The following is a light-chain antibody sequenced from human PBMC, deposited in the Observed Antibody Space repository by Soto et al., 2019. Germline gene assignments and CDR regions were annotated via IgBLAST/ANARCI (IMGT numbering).Light chain of an antibody. J-gene: IGKJ5*01. CDR1: QSIRRF. Sequence: DIQMTQSPSSLSASVGDRVTITCRASQSIRRFLNWYQQKPGKAPKLLIYAASNLESGVPSRFSGSESRTGFTLTISSLQPEDFATYHCQQSYITPVTFGQGTRLEIK. V-gene: IGKV1-39*01. CDR3: QQSYITPVT. CDR2: AAS.